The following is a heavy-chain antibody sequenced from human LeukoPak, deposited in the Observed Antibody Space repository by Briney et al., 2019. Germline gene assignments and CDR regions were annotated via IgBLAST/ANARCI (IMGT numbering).Heavy chain of an antibody. CDR2: TSHSGTT. Sequence: KPSETLSLTCTVSGGSITTSSYYWGWVRQPPGKGLEWIGCTSHSGTTFYSPSLRSRFSISVDTSNSQFSLKLSSMTATDTAVYYCAKTTRASIRSAFDIWGQGTLVTVSS. CDR3: AKTTRASIRSAFDI. J-gene: IGHJ3*02. D-gene: IGHD1-7*01. CDR1: GGSITTSSYY. V-gene: IGHV4-39*01.